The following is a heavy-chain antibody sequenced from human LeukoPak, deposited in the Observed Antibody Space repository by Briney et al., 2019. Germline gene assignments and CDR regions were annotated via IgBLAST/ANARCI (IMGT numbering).Heavy chain of an antibody. CDR2: IWYDGSPK. Sequence: PGGSLRLSCAASGFTFSNYAMHWVRQAPGKGLEWVAVIWYDGSPKYYPDSVKGRFTISRDNSRNTLYLQMNSLRGDDTAVYYCAKDVGKWESLHFFDYWGQGTLVTVSS. D-gene: IGHD1-26*01. J-gene: IGHJ4*02. CDR1: GFTFSNYA. CDR3: AKDVGKWESLHFFDY. V-gene: IGHV3-33*03.